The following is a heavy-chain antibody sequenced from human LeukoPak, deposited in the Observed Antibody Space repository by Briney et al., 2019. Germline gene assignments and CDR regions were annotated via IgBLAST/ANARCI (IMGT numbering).Heavy chain of an antibody. CDR2: FDPEDGET. CDR1: GYTLTELS. V-gene: IGHV1-24*01. CDR3: ATVYLPIRITIFGVVSPPPPAAFDI. Sequence: ASVKVSCKVSGYTLTELSMHWVRQAPGEGLEWMGGFDPEDGETIYAQKFQGRVTMTEDTSTDTAYMELSSLRSEDTAVYYCATVYLPIRITIFGVVSPPPPAAFDIWGQGTMVTVSS. D-gene: IGHD3-3*01. J-gene: IGHJ3*02.